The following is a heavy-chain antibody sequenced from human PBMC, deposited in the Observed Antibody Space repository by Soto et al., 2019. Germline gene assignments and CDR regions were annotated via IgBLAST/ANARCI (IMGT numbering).Heavy chain of an antibody. J-gene: IGHJ6*02. CDR2: ISAYNGNT. D-gene: IGHD3-10*01. CDR3: ARVFPFHYYGSGSYEYYGMDV. V-gene: IGHV1-18*01. Sequence: ASVKVSCKASGYTFTSYGISWVRQAPGQGLEWMGWISAYNGNTNYAQKLQGRVTVTTDTSTSTAYMELRSLRSDDTAVYYCARVFPFHYYGSGSYEYYGMDVWGQGTTVTVSS. CDR1: GYTFTSYG.